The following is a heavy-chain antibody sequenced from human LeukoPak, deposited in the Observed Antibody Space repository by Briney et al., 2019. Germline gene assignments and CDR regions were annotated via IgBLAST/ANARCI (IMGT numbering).Heavy chain of an antibody. V-gene: IGHV3-21*01. CDR1: GFTFSSCW. Sequence: GGSLRLSCAASGFTFSSCWMNWVHQAPGKGLEWVSSISSSSSYIYYADSVKGRFTISRDNAKNSLYLQMNSLRAEDTAVYYCARVPGICGGDCYLDTPDAFDIWGQGTMVTVSS. D-gene: IGHD2-21*01. J-gene: IGHJ3*02. CDR3: ARVPGICGGDCYLDTPDAFDI. CDR2: ISSSSSYI.